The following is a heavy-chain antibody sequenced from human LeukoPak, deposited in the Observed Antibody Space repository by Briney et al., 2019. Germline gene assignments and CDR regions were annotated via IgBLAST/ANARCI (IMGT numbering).Heavy chain of an antibody. CDR3: ARVAEAAAFDS. CDR2: ISSNSRYK. Sequence: GGSLRLSCAASGFTFSTYSMNWVRQAPGKGLEWVSSISSNSRYKYYADSMRGRFTISRDNAKNSLYLQMNSLKPEDTAVYYCARVAEAAAFDSWGQGTLVTVSS. J-gene: IGHJ4*02. CDR1: GFTFSTYS. D-gene: IGHD6-13*01. V-gene: IGHV3-21*06.